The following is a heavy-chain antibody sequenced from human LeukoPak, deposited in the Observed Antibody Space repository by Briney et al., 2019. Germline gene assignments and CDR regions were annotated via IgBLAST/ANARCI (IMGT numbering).Heavy chain of an antibody. CDR3: ASGDYGAGSPAMRY. Sequence: SETLSLTCTVSGGSISHYYWSWIRQPPGKGLEWIGNIYYSGTTNYNVSLKSRVTISVDMSKNQFSLRLNSVTAADTAVYYCASGDYGAGSPAMRYWGHGTLVIVSS. D-gene: IGHD3-10*01. V-gene: IGHV4-59*08. CDR2: IYYSGTT. CDR1: GGSISHYY. J-gene: IGHJ4*01.